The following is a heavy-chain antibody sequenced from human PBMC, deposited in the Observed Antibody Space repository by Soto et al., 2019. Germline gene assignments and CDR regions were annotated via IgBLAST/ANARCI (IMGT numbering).Heavy chain of an antibody. D-gene: IGHD2-15*01. CDR3: ARGLRTGNYGMDV. J-gene: IGHJ6*02. CDR1: GGIXTNYA. Sequence: SXKVSFKATGGIXTNYAIGWVRHAPGQGLAWMGGIIPMFGTLNYAQKFQGIVTIAADESTSTAYMELTSLTSEDTAVYYCARGLRTGNYGMDVWGQGNTVTVS. CDR2: IIPMFGTL. V-gene: IGHV1-69*13.